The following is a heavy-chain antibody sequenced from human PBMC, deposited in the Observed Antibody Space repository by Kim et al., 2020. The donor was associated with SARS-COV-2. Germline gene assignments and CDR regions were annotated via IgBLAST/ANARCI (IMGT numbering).Heavy chain of an antibody. CDR3: ARVGSDSWFSDY. CDR2: ISNDGYSK. D-gene: IGHD6-13*01. V-gene: IGHV3-30-3*01. J-gene: IGHJ4*02. Sequence: GGSLRLSCAASGFTFSLCPMHWVRQDPGKGLEWVAVISNDGYSKYYADSVKGRFTMSRDNSKNTVYMQMNSLRPDDTAVYYCARVGSDSWFSDYWGQGTLVTVSS. CDR1: GFTFSLCP.